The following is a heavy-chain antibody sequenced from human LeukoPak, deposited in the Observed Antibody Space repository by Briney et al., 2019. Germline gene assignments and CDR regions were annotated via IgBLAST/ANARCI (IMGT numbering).Heavy chain of an antibody. CDR3: ARVDCSSTSCYKPDAFDI. V-gene: IGHV4-34*01. J-gene: IGHJ3*02. CDR2: INHSGST. CDR1: DGSFSGYY. D-gene: IGHD2-2*02. Sequence: SETLSLTCAVYDGSFSGYYWSWIRQPPGKGLEWIGEINHSGSTNYNPSLKSRVTISVDTSKNQFSLKLSSVTAADTAVYYCARVDCSSTSCYKPDAFDIWGQGTMVTVSS.